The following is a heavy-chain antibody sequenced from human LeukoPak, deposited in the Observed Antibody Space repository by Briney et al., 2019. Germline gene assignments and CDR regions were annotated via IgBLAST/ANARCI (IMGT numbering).Heavy chain of an antibody. V-gene: IGHV1-18*04. CDR1: GYTFTSYG. D-gene: IGHD5-18*01. J-gene: IGHJ4*02. CDR3: ARGQLWLLSPHFDY. CDR2: ISAYNGNT. Sequence: GASVKVSSKASGYTFTSYGISWVRQAPGQGLEWMGWISAYNGNTNYAQKLQGRVTMTTDTSTSTAYMELRSLRSDDTAVYYCARGQLWLLSPHFDYWGQGTLVTVSS.